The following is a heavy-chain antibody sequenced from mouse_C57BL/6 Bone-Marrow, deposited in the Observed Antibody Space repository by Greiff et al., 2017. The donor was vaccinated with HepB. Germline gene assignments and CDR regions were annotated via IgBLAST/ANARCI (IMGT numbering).Heavy chain of an antibody. D-gene: IGHD1-1*01. CDR1: GFTFSSYA. V-gene: IGHV5-4*03. CDR2: ISDGGSYT. CDR3: ARRGIYYYGSSPYYFDY. Sequence: EVMLVESGGGLVKPGGSLKLSCAASGFTFSSYAMSWVRQTPEKRLEWVATISDGGSYTYYPDNVKGRFTISRDNAKNNLYLQMSNLKSEDTAMYYCARRGIYYYGSSPYYFDYWGQGTTLTVSS. J-gene: IGHJ2*01.